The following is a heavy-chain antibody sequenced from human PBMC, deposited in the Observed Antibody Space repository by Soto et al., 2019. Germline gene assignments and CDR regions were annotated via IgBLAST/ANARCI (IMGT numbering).Heavy chain of an antibody. CDR1: GFTFSSYS. V-gene: IGHV3-48*01. D-gene: IGHD2-2*01. CDR2: ISSSSSTI. Sequence: GGSLRLSCAASGFTFSSYSMNWVRQAPGKGLEWVSYISSSSSTIYYADSVKGRFTISRDNAKNSLYLQMDSLRAEDTAVYYCARDIVVVPAAADSDYWGQGTLVTVSS. J-gene: IGHJ4*02. CDR3: ARDIVVVPAAADSDY.